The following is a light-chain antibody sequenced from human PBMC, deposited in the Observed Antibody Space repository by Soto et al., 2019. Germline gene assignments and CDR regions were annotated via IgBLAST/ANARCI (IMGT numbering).Light chain of an antibody. CDR1: QSFNSY. CDR2: YAS. V-gene: IGKV3-11*01. J-gene: IGKJ2*01. Sequence: IVLTQSQATLYLSPGERATLSCRASQSFNSYLAWYQQKPCQAPRLLIYYASNRATGIPARFSGSGSGTDFTLTISSLEPEAFAVYYCQQRRNWLWTFGQGTKLEIK. CDR3: QQRRNWLWT.